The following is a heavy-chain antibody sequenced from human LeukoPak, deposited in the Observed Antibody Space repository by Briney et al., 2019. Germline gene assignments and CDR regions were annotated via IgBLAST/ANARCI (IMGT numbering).Heavy chain of an antibody. Sequence: ASVKVSCKASGYTFTSYAMNWVRQAPGQGLEWMGWINTNTGNPTYAQGFTGRFVFSLDTPVSTAYLQISSLKAEDTAVYYCARVGTHYGSGVHFDYWGQGTLVTVSS. CDR3: ARVGTHYGSGVHFDY. D-gene: IGHD3-10*01. V-gene: IGHV7-4-1*02. CDR2: INTNTGNP. J-gene: IGHJ4*02. CDR1: GYTFTSYA.